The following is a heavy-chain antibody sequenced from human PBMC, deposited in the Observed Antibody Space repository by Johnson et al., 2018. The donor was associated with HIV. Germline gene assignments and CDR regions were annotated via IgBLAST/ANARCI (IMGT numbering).Heavy chain of an antibody. V-gene: IGHV3-53*01. CDR1: GFTVSTYY. J-gene: IGHJ3*02. CDR2: LYRSGKT. CDR3: ARGGEKGAFDI. D-gene: IGHD7-27*01. Sequence: VQLVESGGGLIQPGWSLRLSCAASGFTVSTYYMTWVRQASGKGLELVSLLYRSGKTYYADSVKGRFTISRDYSKNRLYLQMNSLKTEDTAVYYCARGGEKGAFDIWGQGTMVTVSS.